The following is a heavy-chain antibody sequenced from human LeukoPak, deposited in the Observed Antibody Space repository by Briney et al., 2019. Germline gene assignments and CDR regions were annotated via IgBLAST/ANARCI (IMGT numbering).Heavy chain of an antibody. CDR3: ARTEMATIRGFDY. Sequence: PSETLSLTCTVSGGSISSYYWSWIRQPPGKGLEWIGYIYYSGSTNYNPSLKSRVTISVDTSKNQFSLKLSSVTAADTAVYYCARTEMATIRGFDYWGQGTLVTVSS. CDR2: IYYSGST. V-gene: IGHV4-59*01. D-gene: IGHD5-24*01. J-gene: IGHJ4*02. CDR1: GGSISSYY.